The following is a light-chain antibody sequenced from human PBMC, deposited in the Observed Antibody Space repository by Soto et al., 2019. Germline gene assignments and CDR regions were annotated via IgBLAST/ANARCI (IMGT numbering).Light chain of an antibody. V-gene: IGKV3-20*01. CDR1: QSVSSTY. Sequence: EIVLTQSPDTLSLFPGERATLSCRASQSVSSTYLAWYQQKPGQAPRPLISAASSRATGTPDRFRGSGSGTDFTLTISRLEPEDFAGYYCQQYGSSRWTFGQGTKVEIK. J-gene: IGKJ1*01. CDR3: QQYGSSRWT. CDR2: AAS.